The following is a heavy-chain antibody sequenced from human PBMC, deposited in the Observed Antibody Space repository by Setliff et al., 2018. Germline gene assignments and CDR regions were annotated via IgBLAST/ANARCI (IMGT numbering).Heavy chain of an antibody. CDR2: INHSGST. J-gene: IGHJ6*03. CDR1: GGSFSDYY. Sequence: SSETLSLTCGASGGSFSDYYWSWIRQTPGKGLEWIGEINHSGSTKCNPSLKSRVTLSVDTPKNQFSLELTSVTAADAAVYYCARHDARGYYYYMDVWGEGTTVTVSS. D-gene: IGHD3-10*01. CDR3: ARHDARGYYYYMDV. V-gene: IGHV4-34*01.